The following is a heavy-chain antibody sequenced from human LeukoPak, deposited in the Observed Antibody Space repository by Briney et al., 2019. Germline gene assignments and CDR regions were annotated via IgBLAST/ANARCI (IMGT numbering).Heavy chain of an antibody. CDR2: ISSISSYI. V-gene: IGHV3-21*01. CDR3: ARDSYYSESGGFDF. Sequence: PGGSLRLSCAGSGFTFSDYTMNWVRQAPGKGLEWVSSISSISSYIYYADSVKGRLTISTDNAKNSLYLQMNSLRAQNTAVYYCARDSYYSESGGFDFWGQGTPVTVPS. CDR1: GFTFSDYT. J-gene: IGHJ4*02. D-gene: IGHD3-22*01.